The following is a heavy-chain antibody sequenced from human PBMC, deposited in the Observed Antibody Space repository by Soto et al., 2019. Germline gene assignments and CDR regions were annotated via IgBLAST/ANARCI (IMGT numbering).Heavy chain of an antibody. D-gene: IGHD6-13*01. J-gene: IGHJ6*02. CDR3: ARDLYYSSSWYVGAHFYYGMDV. CDR1: GFTFSSYA. V-gene: IGHV3-30-3*01. CDR2: ISYDGSYK. Sequence: QVQLVESGGGVVQPGRSLRLSCVASGFTFSSYAMHWVRQAPGKGLEWVAVISYDGSYKYYADSAKGRFTISRDNSKNTLYLQINSLRAEGTAVFYCARDLYYSSSWYVGAHFYYGMDVWGQGTTVTVSS.